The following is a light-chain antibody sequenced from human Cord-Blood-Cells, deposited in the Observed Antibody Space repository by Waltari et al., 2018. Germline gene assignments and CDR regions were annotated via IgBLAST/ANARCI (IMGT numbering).Light chain of an antibody. CDR1: QDISNY. J-gene: IGKJ4*01. CDR2: DAS. CDR3: QRYDNRPLT. V-gene: IGKV1-33*01. Sequence: DIQMTQSQSSLSASVGDRVTITCEASQDISNYLNWYQQKPGKAPKPLIYDASDLETGVRSRCSGSGSGTDFTCAISSLQPEDIARYYCQRYDNRPLTFGGGTKVEIK.